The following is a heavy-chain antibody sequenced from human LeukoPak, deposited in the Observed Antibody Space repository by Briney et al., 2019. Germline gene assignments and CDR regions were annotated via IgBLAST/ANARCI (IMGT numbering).Heavy chain of an antibody. CDR2: ISSSGSTI. D-gene: IGHD5-12*01. V-gene: IGHV3-11*04. J-gene: IGHJ4*02. CDR1: GGSISSYY. Sequence: KSSETLSLTCTVSGGSISSYYWSWIRQAPGKGLKWVSYISSSGSTIYYADSVKGRFTISRDNAKNSLYLQMNSLRAEDTAVYYCARAGGYYYFDYWGQGTLVTVSS. CDR3: ARAGGYYYFDY.